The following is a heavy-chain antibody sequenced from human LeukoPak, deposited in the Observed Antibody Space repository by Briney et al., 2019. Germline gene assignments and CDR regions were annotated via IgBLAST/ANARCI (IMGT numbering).Heavy chain of an antibody. Sequence: SETLSLTCAVYGGSFSGYYWSWIRQPPGKGLEWIGEINHSGSTNYNPSLKSRVTISVDTSKNQFSLKLSSVTAADTAVYYCARPHRSYYYGSGSYSGYFQHWGQGTLVTVSS. CDR2: INHSGST. CDR3: ARPHRSYYYGSGSYSGYFQH. CDR1: GGSFSGYY. V-gene: IGHV4-34*01. J-gene: IGHJ1*01. D-gene: IGHD3-10*01.